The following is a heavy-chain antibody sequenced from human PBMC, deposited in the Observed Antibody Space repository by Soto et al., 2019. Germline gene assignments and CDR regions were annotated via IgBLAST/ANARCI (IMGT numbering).Heavy chain of an antibody. J-gene: IGHJ5*02. D-gene: IGHD2-21*01. CDR1: GAALNSGNYY. V-gene: IGHV4-31*03. CDR2: IYVTGAV. CDR3: ARLRIATNNYKWFDP. Sequence: SETLSLTCSVSGAALNSGNYYWIWIRQVPGKGLEWIGHIYVTGAVDYNPSLRDRITISQDTSERQFSLNLRLVTAADTAVYYCARLRIATNNYKWFDPWGQGTLVTVSS.